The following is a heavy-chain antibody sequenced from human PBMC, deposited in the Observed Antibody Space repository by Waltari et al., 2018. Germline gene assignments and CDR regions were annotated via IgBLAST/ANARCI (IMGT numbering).Heavy chain of an antibody. V-gene: IGHV3-23*01. CDR3: ARGRGFYDNFGDVAFET. D-gene: IGHD3-22*01. CDR2: ISGSGGST. J-gene: IGHJ3*02. Sequence: EVQLLESGGGLVQPGGSLRLSCAASGFTFSSYAMSWVRQAPGKGLEWVSAISGSGGSTYYADSVKGRFTISRDNSKNTLFLQMNSLRPEDTATYYCARGRGFYDNFGDVAFETWGQGTLVIVSS. CDR1: GFTFSSYA.